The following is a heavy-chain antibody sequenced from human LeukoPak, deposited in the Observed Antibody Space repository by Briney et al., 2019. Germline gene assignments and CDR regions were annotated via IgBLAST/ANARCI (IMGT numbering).Heavy chain of an antibody. D-gene: IGHD6-13*01. J-gene: IGHJ5*02. CDR3: AGRYGAAAGTRDWFDP. CDR1: GYSFTSYW. CDR2: IYPGDSDT. V-gene: IGHV5-51*01. Sequence: GESLKISCKGSGYSFTSYWIGWVRQMPGKGLEWMGIIYPGDSDTRYSPSFQGQVTISADKSISTAYLQWSSLKASDTAMYYCAGRYGAAAGTRDWFDPWGQGTLVTVSS.